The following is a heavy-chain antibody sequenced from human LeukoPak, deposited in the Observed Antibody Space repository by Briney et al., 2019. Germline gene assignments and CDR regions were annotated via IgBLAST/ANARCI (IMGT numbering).Heavy chain of an antibody. CDR3: ARGSGSGTFFDY. V-gene: IGHV2-70*04. CDR2: IDWDDDK. J-gene: IGHJ4*02. D-gene: IGHD6-25*01. CDR1: GFSLTTNQMR. Sequence: SGPALVKPTQTLTLACTFSGFSLTTNQMRVSWIRQPPGKALEWLARIDWDDDKLYRTSLKTRLTISKDTSKNQVVLTMTNMDPVDTATYYCARGSGSGTFFDYWGQGTQVTVSS.